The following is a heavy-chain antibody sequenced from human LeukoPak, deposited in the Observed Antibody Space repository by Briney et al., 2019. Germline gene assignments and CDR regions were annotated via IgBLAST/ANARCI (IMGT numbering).Heavy chain of an antibody. J-gene: IGHJ4*02. V-gene: IGHV3-48*03. CDR2: ISSSGSTI. CDR1: GFTFSSYE. CDR3: ARDPPSGWLVRGGYFDY. D-gene: IGHD6-19*01. Sequence: PGGSLRLSCAASGFTFSSYEMNWVRQAPGKGLEWVSYISSSGSTIYYADSVKGRFTISRDNAKNSLYLQMNSLRAEDTAVYYCARDPPSGWLVRGGYFDYWGQGTLVTVSS.